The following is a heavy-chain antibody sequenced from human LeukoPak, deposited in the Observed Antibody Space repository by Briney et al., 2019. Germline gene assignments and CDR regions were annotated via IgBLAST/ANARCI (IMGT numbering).Heavy chain of an antibody. Sequence: SETLSLTCAVYGGSFSGYYWSWIRQPPGKGLEWIGEINHSGSTSYNPSLKSRVTISVDTSKNQFSLKLSSVTAADTAVYYCARWGETAYYYDSSGYYLDYWGQGTLVTVSS. J-gene: IGHJ4*02. D-gene: IGHD3-22*01. CDR1: GGSFSGYY. V-gene: IGHV4-34*01. CDR2: INHSGST. CDR3: ARWGETAYYYDSSGYYLDY.